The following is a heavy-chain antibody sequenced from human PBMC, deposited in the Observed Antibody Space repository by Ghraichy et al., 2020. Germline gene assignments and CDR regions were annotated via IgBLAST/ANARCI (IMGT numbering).Heavy chain of an antibody. J-gene: IGHJ4*02. Sequence: LSLTCAASGFSFSRYWMSWVRQAPGKGLEWVANIKQDGSEKYSVDSVRGRFTISRDNAKNTLYLQMNSLGAEDTAVYYCAAATTLDYWGQGTLVTVSS. CDR2: IKQDGSEK. CDR1: GFSFSRYW. V-gene: IGHV3-7*01. CDR3: AAATTLDY. D-gene: IGHD1-7*01.